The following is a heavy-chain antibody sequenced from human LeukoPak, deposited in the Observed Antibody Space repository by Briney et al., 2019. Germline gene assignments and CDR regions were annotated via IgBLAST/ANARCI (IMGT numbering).Heavy chain of an antibody. CDR3: ARGWTKLY. V-gene: IGHV3-48*04. D-gene: IGHD3/OR15-3a*01. J-gene: IGHJ4*02. CDR2: ISGSDSTT. Sequence: PGRSLRLSCAVSGVTFSSYGMHWVRQAPGKGLEWVSYISGSDSTTYYADSVKGRFTISRDNAKNSLYLQMNSLRAEDTAVYYCARGWTKLYWGQGTLVTVSS. CDR1: GVTFSSYG.